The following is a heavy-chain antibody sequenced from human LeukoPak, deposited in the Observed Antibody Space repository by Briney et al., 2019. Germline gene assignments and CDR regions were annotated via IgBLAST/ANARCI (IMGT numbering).Heavy chain of an antibody. V-gene: IGHV3-21*01. Sequence: GGSLRLSCSASGFTFSRYNMNWVRQAPGRGLEWVSAISSSSGNRFYADSLKGRLTVSRDNTKNALYLQMDSLRAEDTAVYYCASGRSSGTASVDSFDLWGQGTMVAVSS. CDR2: ISSSSGNR. CDR3: ASGRSSGTASVDSFDL. CDR1: GFTFSRYN. D-gene: IGHD1-1*01. J-gene: IGHJ3*01.